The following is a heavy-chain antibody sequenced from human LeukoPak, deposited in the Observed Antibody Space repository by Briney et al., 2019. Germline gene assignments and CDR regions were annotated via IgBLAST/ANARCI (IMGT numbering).Heavy chain of an antibody. CDR3: AKEYTGTFSPFPSYFDN. D-gene: IGHD1-26*01. CDR2: IAYDGSDK. CDR1: GFAFSGYG. J-gene: IGHJ4*02. Sequence: GGSLRLSCAASGFAFSGYGMHWVRQAPGKGLEWVTYIAYDGSDKFYADSVRGRFTISRDNSKNTLYLQMNSLRAEDTAIYYCAKEYTGTFSPFPSYFDNWGQGTLVTVSS. V-gene: IGHV3-30*02.